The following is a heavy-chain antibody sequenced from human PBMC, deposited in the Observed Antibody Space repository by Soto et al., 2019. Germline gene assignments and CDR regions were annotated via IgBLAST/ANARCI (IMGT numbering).Heavy chain of an antibody. Sequence: SETLSLTCAVYGGSFSGYYWSWIRQPPGKGLEWIGEINHSGSTNYNPSLKSRVTISVDTSKNQFSLKLSSVTAADTAVYYCARTVGATTFPYYYYGMDVWGQGTTVTVSS. CDR2: INHSGST. CDR1: GGSFSGYY. D-gene: IGHD1-26*01. V-gene: IGHV4-34*01. CDR3: ARTVGATTFPYYYYGMDV. J-gene: IGHJ6*02.